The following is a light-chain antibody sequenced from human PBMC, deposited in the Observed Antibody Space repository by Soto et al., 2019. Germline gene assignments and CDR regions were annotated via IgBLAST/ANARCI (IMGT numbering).Light chain of an antibody. V-gene: IGLV2-14*01. CDR1: SSDVGGYNY. CDR2: DVS. J-gene: IGLJ1*01. CDR3: SSYTSSSTLV. Sequence: QSALTQPASVSGSPGQSITISCTGTSSDVGGYNYVSWYQQHPGQAPKLMIYDVSTRPSGVSNRFSGSKSGNTASLTISGLQAEDEADYYCSSYTSSSTLVFGTGTKLTVL.